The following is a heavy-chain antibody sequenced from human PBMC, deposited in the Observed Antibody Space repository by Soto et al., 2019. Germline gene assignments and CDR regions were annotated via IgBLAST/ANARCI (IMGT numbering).Heavy chain of an antibody. CDR3: ARDGRARSAYSSDYYYFSGMDV. Sequence: ASVKVSCKASGYTFTSYGISWVRQAPGQGLEWMGWISAYNGNTNYAQKLQGRVTMTTDTSTSTAYMELRSLRDEDTAVYFCARDGRARSAYSSDYYYFSGMDVWGQGTTVTVSS. CDR1: GYTFTSYG. J-gene: IGHJ6*02. D-gene: IGHD3-3*01. CDR2: ISAYNGNT. V-gene: IGHV1-18*01.